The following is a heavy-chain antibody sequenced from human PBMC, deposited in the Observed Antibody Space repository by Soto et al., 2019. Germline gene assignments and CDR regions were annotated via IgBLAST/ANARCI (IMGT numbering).Heavy chain of an antibody. D-gene: IGHD4-17*01. V-gene: IGHV4-39*01. CDR3: ARRGTVGPSYYYYGMDV. CDR1: GGSISSSSYY. CDR2: IYYSGST. J-gene: IGHJ6*02. Sequence: SETLSLTCTVSGGSISSSSYYWGWIRQPPGKGLEWIGSIYYSGSTYYNPSLKSRVTISVDTSKNQFSLKLSSVTAADTAVYYCARRGTVGPSYYYYGMDVWGQGTTVTVS.